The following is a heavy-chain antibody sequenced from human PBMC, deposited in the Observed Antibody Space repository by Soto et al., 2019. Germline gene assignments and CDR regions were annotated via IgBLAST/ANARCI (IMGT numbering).Heavy chain of an antibody. CDR1: GGSVSSGGYY. CDR3: ARAVSTHFDY. D-gene: IGHD6-13*01. Sequence: QVQLQESGPGLVKPSQTLSLTCSVSGGSVSSGGYYWTWIHQHPGGGLELIGDIYHSGTTYYNPSLKSRIIISLDTSMNQFSLELTSVTAADTAVYYCARAVSTHFDYWGQGARVTVAS. J-gene: IGHJ4*02. CDR2: IYHSGTT. V-gene: IGHV4-31*03.